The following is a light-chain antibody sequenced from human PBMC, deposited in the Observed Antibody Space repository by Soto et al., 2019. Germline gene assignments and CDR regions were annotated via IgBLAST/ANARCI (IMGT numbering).Light chain of an antibody. J-gene: IGKJ1*01. V-gene: IGKV1-39*01. CDR1: QSISGY. CDR2: AAS. Sequence: DIPVTQSPSSLSASVGDRVTITCRASQSISGYLNWYQQKPGKAPKLLIYAASSLQSGVPSRFSGSGSGTDFTLTISSLQPEDFATYYCQQSYSSWTFGQGTNVAIK. CDR3: QQSYSSWT.